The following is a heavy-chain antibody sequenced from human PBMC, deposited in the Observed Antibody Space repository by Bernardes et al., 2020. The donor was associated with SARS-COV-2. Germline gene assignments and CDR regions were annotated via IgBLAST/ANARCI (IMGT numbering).Heavy chain of an antibody. CDR3: AKDNGGSYGEYYFDY. CDR1: GFTFSSYG. Sequence: GGSLRLSCAASGFTFSSYGMHWVRQAPGKGLEWVAVISYDGSNKYYADSVKGRFTISRDNSKNTLYLQMNSLRAEDTAVYYCAKDNGGSYGEYYFDYWGQGTLVTVSS. CDR2: ISYDGSNK. V-gene: IGHV3-30*18. D-gene: IGHD1-26*01. J-gene: IGHJ4*02.